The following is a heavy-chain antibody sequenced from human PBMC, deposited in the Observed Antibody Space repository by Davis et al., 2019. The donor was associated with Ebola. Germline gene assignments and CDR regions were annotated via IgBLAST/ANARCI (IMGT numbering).Heavy chain of an antibody. J-gene: IGHJ6*02. Sequence: GESLKISCAASGFTFSDYYMSWVRQAPGKGLEWVAVISYDGSNKYYADSVKGRFTISRDNSKNTLYLQMNSLRAEDTAVYYCAREMFGTEDVWGQGTTVTVSS. D-gene: IGHD3-16*01. CDR2: ISYDGSNK. V-gene: IGHV3-30-3*01. CDR3: AREMFGTEDV. CDR1: GFTFSDYY.